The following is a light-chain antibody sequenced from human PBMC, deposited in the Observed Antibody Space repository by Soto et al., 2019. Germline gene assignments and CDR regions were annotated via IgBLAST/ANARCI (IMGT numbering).Light chain of an antibody. CDR3: QQSYSTRIT. CDR2: AAS. Sequence: DIQMTQSPSSLSASVGDRVTITCRASQSISSYLNWYQQKPGKAPKLLIYAASSLQSGVPSRFSGIGSGTDFTLTISSLQPEDFATYYCQQSYSTRITFGPGTKVDIK. J-gene: IGKJ3*01. CDR1: QSISSY. V-gene: IGKV1-39*01.